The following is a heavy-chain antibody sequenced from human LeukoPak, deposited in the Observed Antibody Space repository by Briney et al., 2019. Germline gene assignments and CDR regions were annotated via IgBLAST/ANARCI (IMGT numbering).Heavy chain of an antibody. CDR1: GFAFSGSA. CDR2: IRSKANSYAT. Sequence: GGSLKLSCAAAGFAFSGSAMRWVSQASGKGMEWVGRIRSKANSYATAYAASVKGRFTISRDDSKNTAYLQMNSLKTEDTAVYYCTRGNWNDAGFDIWGQRTMVTVSS. V-gene: IGHV3-73*01. J-gene: IGHJ3*02. CDR3: TRGNWNDAGFDI. D-gene: IGHD1-20*01.